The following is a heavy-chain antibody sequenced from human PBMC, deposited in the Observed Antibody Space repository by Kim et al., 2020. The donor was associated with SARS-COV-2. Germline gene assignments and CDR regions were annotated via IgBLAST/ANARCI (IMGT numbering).Heavy chain of an antibody. Sequence: GGSLRLSCAASGFTFSSYEMNWVRKAPGKGLEWVSYISSSGSTTYYADSVKGRFTISRDNAKNSLYLQMNSLRAEDTAVYYCARSAIVEGLMDVWGQGTTVTVSS. CDR3: ARSAIVEGLMDV. CDR1: GFTFSSYE. J-gene: IGHJ6*02. D-gene: IGHD3-22*01. CDR2: ISSSGSTT. V-gene: IGHV3-48*03.